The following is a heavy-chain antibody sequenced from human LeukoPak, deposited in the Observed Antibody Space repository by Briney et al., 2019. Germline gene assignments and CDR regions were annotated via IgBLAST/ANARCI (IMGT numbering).Heavy chain of an antibody. CDR2: IDPGYSNM. J-gene: IGHJ4*02. D-gene: IGHD3-10*01. Sequence: GESLKISCTGSVYSFTNWITWVRQMPGKGLEWMGTIDPGYSNMKNYNPSLEGHVTISVDKSINTVYLQWSSLKASDSAMYYCATGSSGGYSHWGQGTLVTVSS. V-gene: IGHV5-10-1*01. CDR1: VYSFTNW. CDR3: ATGSSGGYSH.